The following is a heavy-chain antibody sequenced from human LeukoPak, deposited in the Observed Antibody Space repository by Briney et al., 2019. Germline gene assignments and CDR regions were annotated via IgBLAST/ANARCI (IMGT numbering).Heavy chain of an antibody. D-gene: IGHD6-13*01. J-gene: IGHJ1*01. CDR3: AKDRQGIAAAGITEGYFQH. Sequence: GGSLRLSCAASGFTFSSYGMQWVGQAPGQGLEWVAVISYDGSNKYYADSVKGRFTISRDNSKNTLYLQMNSLRAEDTAVYYCAKDRQGIAAAGITEGYFQHWGQGTLVTVSS. V-gene: IGHV3-30*18. CDR2: ISYDGSNK. CDR1: GFTFSSYG.